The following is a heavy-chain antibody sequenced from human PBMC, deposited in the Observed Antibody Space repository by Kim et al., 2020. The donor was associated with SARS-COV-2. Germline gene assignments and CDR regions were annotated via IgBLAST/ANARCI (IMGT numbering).Heavy chain of an antibody. V-gene: IGHV3-23*01. Sequence: ADSVKGRFTISRDNSKNTLYLQMNSLRAEDTAVYYCAKVSQQLWPQRFDYWGQGTLVTVSS. CDR3: AKVSQQLWPQRFDY. D-gene: IGHD5-18*01. J-gene: IGHJ4*02.